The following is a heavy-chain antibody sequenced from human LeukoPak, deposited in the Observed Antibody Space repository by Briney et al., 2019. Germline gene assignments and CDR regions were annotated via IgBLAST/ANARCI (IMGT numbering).Heavy chain of an antibody. CDR2: IYSGGST. CDR1: GFTVSSNY. D-gene: IGHD6-19*01. Sequence: GGSLRLSCAASGFTVSSNYMSWVRQAPGRGVEWVSVIYSGGSTYYADSVKRRFTISRHNSKNTMYLQMNSLRAEDTAVYYCARQIAVAGPDAFDIWGQGTMVTVSS. CDR3: ARQIAVAGPDAFDI. V-gene: IGHV3-53*04. J-gene: IGHJ3*02.